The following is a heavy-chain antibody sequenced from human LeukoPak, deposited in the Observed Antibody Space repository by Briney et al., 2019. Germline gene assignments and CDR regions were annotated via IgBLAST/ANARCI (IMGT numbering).Heavy chain of an antibody. Sequence: GGSLRLSCAASGFTFSSYSMNWVRRAPGKGLEWVSYISSSSSTIYYADSVKGRFTISRDNAKNSLYLQMNSLRAEDTAVYYCARDYTAPGYCSSTSCYTEVRTFDYWGQGTLVTVSS. J-gene: IGHJ4*02. CDR2: ISSSSSTI. D-gene: IGHD2-2*02. CDR3: ARDYTAPGYCSSTSCYTEVRTFDY. V-gene: IGHV3-48*01. CDR1: GFTFSSYS.